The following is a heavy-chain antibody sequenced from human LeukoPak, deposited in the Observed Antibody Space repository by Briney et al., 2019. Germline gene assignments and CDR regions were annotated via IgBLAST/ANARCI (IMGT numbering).Heavy chain of an antibody. CDR2: ISGSGGST. J-gene: IGHJ4*02. D-gene: IGHD3-22*01. CDR1: GFTFSSYA. V-gene: IGHV3-23*01. Sequence: GGSLRLSCAASGFTFSSYAMSWVRQAPGKGLEWVSAISGSGGSTYYADSVEGRFTISRDNSKNTLYLQMNSLRAEDTAVYYCAKDSTLTYDSSGYQDYWGQGTLVTVSS. CDR3: AKDSTLTYDSSGYQDY.